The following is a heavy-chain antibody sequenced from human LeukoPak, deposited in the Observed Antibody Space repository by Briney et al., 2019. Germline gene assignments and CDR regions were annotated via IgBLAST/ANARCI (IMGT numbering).Heavy chain of an antibody. CDR3: ARELSGSYYAGYDY. CDR2: IYYSGST. J-gene: IGHJ4*02. CDR1: GGSISSYY. D-gene: IGHD1-26*01. V-gene: IGHV4-59*01. Sequence: SETLSLTCTVSGGSISSYYWSWIRQPPGKGLEWIGYIYYSGSTDYNPSLKSRVTISVDTSKNQFSLKLSSVTAADTAVYYCARELSGSYYAGYDYWGQGTLVTVSS.